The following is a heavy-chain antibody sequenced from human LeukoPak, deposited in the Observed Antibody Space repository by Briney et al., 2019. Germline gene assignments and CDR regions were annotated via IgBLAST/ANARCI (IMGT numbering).Heavy chain of an antibody. Sequence: GGSLRLSCAASGFTFDDYAMHWVRHAPGKGLEWVSGISWNSGSIGYADSVKGRFTISRDNANNSLYLQMNSLRAEDTALYYCAKGAGYSSSWYVDYWGQGTLVTVSS. CDR2: ISWNSGSI. CDR3: AKGAGYSSSWYVDY. CDR1: GFTFDDYA. V-gene: IGHV3-9*01. D-gene: IGHD6-13*01. J-gene: IGHJ4*02.